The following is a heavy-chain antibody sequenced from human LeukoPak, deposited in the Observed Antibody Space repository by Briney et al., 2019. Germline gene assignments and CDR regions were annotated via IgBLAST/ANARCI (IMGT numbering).Heavy chain of an antibody. Sequence: PAETLSLTCAVYGGSFSGYYWSWIRQPPGKGLEWIGEINHSGSTNYNPSLKSRVTISVDTSKNQFSLKLSSVTAADTAVYYCTRVAVTPGIVFDYWGQGPLVSVP. D-gene: IGHD4-17*01. CDR3: TRVAVTPGIVFDY. CDR2: INHSGST. V-gene: IGHV4-34*01. J-gene: IGHJ4*02. CDR1: GGSFSGYY.